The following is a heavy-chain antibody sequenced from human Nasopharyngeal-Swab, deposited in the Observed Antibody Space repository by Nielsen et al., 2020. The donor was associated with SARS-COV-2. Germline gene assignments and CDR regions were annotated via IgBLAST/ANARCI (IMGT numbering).Heavy chain of an antibody. CDR2: MNPNTGNT. CDR1: GFTFTSYD. CDR3: ARGFIVATIFHYYYYMDV. V-gene: IGHV1-8*01. D-gene: IGHD5-12*01. Sequence: ASVKVSCKASGFTFTSYDIIWVRQATGQGPEWMGWMNPNTGNTGNAQKFQGRVTMTRNTSISTAYMELSSLRSEDTAVYYCARGFIVATIFHYYYYMDVWGKGTTVTVSS. J-gene: IGHJ6*03.